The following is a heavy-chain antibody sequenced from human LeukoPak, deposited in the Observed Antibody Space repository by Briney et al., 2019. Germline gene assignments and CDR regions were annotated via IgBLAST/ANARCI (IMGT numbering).Heavy chain of an antibody. CDR2: ISGSGVTT. CDR3: TKSPFSGSYRFED. D-gene: IGHD1-26*01. V-gene: IGHV3-23*01. Sequence: GGSLRLSCVASGFTFSTYAMSWVRQAPGQGLEWVSVISGSGVTTYYADSVKGRFSISRANSKNTLWLQMSSLRAEDAAVYFCTKSPFSGSYRFEDWGQGTLVTVSS. CDR1: GFTFSTYA. J-gene: IGHJ4*02.